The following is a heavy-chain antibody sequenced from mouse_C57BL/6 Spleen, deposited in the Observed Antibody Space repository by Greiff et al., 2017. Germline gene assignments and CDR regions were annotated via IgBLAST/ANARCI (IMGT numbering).Heavy chain of an antibody. CDR1: GFSFNTYA. CDR2: IRSKSNNYAT. Sequence: EVKLVESGGGLVQPKGSLKLSCAASGFSFNTYAMNWVRQAPGKGLEWVARIRSKSNNYATYYADSVKDRFTISRDDSESMLYLQMNNLKTEDTAMYYCVRHGGYPTEYAMDYWGQGTSVTVSS. D-gene: IGHD2-2*01. V-gene: IGHV10-1*01. J-gene: IGHJ4*01. CDR3: VRHGGYPTEYAMDY.